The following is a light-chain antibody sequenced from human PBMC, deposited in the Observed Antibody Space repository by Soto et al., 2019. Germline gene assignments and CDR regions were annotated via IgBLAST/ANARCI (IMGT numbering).Light chain of an antibody. Sequence: DIPMTQSPYTLSASVGDRVSITWRASQTVSDWLAWYQQRPGKAPKLLIYDASRLENGVPSRFSGSGYGTEFTLSINGLQPEDFATYYCQQHNSSPWTFGQGTKVELK. J-gene: IGKJ1*01. V-gene: IGKV1-5*01. CDR1: QTVSDW. CDR2: DAS. CDR3: QQHNSSPWT.